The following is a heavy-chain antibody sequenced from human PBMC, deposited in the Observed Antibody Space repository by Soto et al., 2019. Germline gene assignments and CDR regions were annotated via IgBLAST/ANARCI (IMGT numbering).Heavy chain of an antibody. J-gene: IGHJ3*02. Sequence: GESLKISCTGSGYSFTSYWIGWVRQMPGKGLEWMGIIYPGDSDTRYSPSFQGQVTISADKSISTAYLQWSSLKASDTAMYYCARHPPGSVYGSGMEAFDIWGQGTMVTVSS. D-gene: IGHD3-10*01. CDR1: GYSFTSYW. CDR3: ARHPPGSVYGSGMEAFDI. V-gene: IGHV5-51*01. CDR2: IYPGDSDT.